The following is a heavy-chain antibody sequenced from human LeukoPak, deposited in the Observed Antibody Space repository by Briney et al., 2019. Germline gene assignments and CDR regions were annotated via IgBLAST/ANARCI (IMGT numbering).Heavy chain of an antibody. CDR1: GFTFSSYA. D-gene: IGHD4-23*01. CDR2: ISGSGGST. V-gene: IGHV3-23*01. Sequence: GGSLRLSCAASGFTFSSYAMSWVRQAPGKGLEWVSAISGSGGSTDYADSVKGRFTISRDNSKNTLYLQMNSLRAEDTAIYYCAKDPTVGTTNYFDYWGQGTLVTISS. CDR3: AKDPTVGTTNYFDY. J-gene: IGHJ4*02.